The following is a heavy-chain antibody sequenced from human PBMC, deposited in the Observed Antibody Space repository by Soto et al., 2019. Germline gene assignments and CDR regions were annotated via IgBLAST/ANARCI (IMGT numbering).Heavy chain of an antibody. V-gene: IGHV4-39*01. J-gene: IGHJ5*02. Sequence: SETLSLTCSVSGDSITDTNDDWAWLRQPPGKGLEWIGSVPYRGTTYYNSSLKSRVTLSVETSNSQFSLRLSSVTAADTAIYYCARHPVVGWRYNWFDPWGPGTLVTVSS. CDR3: ARHPVVGWRYNWFDP. D-gene: IGHD6-19*01. CDR2: VPYRGTT. CDR1: GDSITDTNDD.